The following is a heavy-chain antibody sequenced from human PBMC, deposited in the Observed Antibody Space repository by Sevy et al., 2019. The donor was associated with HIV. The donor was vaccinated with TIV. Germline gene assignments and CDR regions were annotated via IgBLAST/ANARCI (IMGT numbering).Heavy chain of an antibody. CDR1: GFTFSKYS. V-gene: IGHV3-23*01. CDR2: LSFDVGEI. J-gene: IGHJ4*02. Sequence: GGSLRLSCAASGFTFSKYSMSWVRQPPGKGLEWVSTLSFDVGEINYADSVKGEFTISRVNSKSSVYLQMNNLRPEDTAVYYCAREGCTKPHDYWGQGTLVTVSS. CDR3: AREGCTKPHDY. D-gene: IGHD2-8*01.